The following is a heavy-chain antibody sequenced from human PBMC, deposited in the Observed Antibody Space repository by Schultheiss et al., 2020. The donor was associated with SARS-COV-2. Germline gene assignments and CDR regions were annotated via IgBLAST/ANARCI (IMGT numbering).Heavy chain of an antibody. V-gene: IGHV3-30*04. Sequence: GGSLRLSCAASGFTFSSYAMHWVRQAPGKGLEWVAVISYDGSNKYYADSVKGRFTISRDNSKNTLYLQMNSLRAEDTAVYYCARDLVLFGVTRGGIDYWGQGHLVTVSS. J-gene: IGHJ4*02. CDR2: ISYDGSNK. D-gene: IGHD3-3*01. CDR3: ARDLVLFGVTRGGIDY. CDR1: GFTFSSYA.